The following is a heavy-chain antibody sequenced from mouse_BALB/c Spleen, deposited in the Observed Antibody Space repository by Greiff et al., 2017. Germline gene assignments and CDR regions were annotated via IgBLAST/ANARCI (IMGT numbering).Heavy chain of an antibody. CDR2: ISSGSSTI. V-gene: IGHV5-17*02. CDR1: GFTFSSFG. J-gene: IGHJ4*01. Sequence: EVKLVESGGGLVQPGGSRKLSCAASGFTFSSFGMHWVRQAPEKGLEWVAYISSGSSTIYYADTVKGRFTISRDNPKNTLFLQMTSLRSEDTAMYYCARRFYDYGYAIDYWGQGTSVTVSS. CDR3: ARRFYDYGYAIDY. D-gene: IGHD2-4*01.